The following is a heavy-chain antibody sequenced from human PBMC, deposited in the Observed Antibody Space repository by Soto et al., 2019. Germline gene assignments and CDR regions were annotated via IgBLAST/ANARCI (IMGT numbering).Heavy chain of an antibody. J-gene: IGHJ6*02. CDR3: ARLSGDYDMLTGLLSLDGMDV. Sequence: PGESLKISCKGSGYSFTSYWIGWVRQMPGKGLEWMGIIYPGDSDTRYSPSFQGQVTISADKSISTAYLQWSSLKASDTAMYYCARLSGDYDMLTGLLSLDGMDVWGQGTTVTVSS. CDR1: GYSFTSYW. D-gene: IGHD3-9*01. V-gene: IGHV5-51*01. CDR2: IYPGDSDT.